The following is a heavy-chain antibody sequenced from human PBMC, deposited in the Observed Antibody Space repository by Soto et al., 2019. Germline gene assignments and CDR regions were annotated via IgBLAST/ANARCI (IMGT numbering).Heavy chain of an antibody. V-gene: IGHV2-26*01. J-gene: IGHJ5*02. CDR2: IFSNDEK. CDR3: ARMISMIVSNWFDP. D-gene: IGHD3-22*01. Sequence: QVTLKESGPVLVKPTETLTLTCTVSGFSLSNARMGVSWIRQPPGKALEWLAHIFSNDEKSYSTSLKSRLTIFKDTSKSQVVLTMTNMDPVDTATYYCARMISMIVSNWFDPWGQGTLVTVSS. CDR1: GFSLSNARMG.